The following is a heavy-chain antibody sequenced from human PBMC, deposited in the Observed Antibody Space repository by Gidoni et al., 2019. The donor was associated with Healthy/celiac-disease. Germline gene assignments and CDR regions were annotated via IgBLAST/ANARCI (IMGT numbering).Heavy chain of an antibody. CDR2: ISYDGSNK. J-gene: IGHJ1*01. Sequence: QLQLVESGGGLVQPGRCLHLPCAAPGFAFSSYGMHWVRQAPCKGLEWVAVISYDGSNKYYADSVKGRFTISRDNSKNTLYLQMNSLRAEDTAVYYCAKDSLYGDYAEYFQHWGQGTLVTVSS. V-gene: IGHV3-30*18. D-gene: IGHD4-17*01. CDR1: GFAFSSYG. CDR3: AKDSLYGDYAEYFQH.